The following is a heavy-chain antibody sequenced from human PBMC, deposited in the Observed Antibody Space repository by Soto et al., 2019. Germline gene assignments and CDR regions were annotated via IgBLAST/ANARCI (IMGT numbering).Heavy chain of an antibody. CDR3: ARDRTYYYDSSGYDYYYYYGMDV. V-gene: IGHV3-33*01. Sequence: GGSLRLSCAASGFTFSSYGMHWVRQAPGKGLEWVAVIWYDGSNKYYADSVKGRFTISRDNSKNTLYLQMNSLRAEDTAVYYCARDRTYYYDSSGYDYYYYYGMDVWGQGTTVTVSS. J-gene: IGHJ6*02. CDR2: IWYDGSNK. CDR1: GFTFSSYG. D-gene: IGHD3-22*01.